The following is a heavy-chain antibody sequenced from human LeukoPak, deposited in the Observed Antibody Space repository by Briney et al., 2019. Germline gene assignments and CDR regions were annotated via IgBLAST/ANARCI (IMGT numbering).Heavy chain of an antibody. Sequence: ETLSLTCTVSGYSISSGYYWGWIRQPPGKGLEWVSSTFQGGGEIHYADSVRGRFTISRDNSRSTLFLQMNSLRGEDTAIYYCATYRQVMLPFEAWGQGTLVTVSS. CDR2: TFQGGGEI. CDR1: GYSISSGYY. CDR3: ATYRQVMLPFEA. V-gene: IGHV3-53*01. J-gene: IGHJ5*02. D-gene: IGHD5-18*01.